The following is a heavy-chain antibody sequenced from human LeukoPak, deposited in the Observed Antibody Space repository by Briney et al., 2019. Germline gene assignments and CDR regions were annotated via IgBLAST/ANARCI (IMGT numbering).Heavy chain of an antibody. CDR1: GYSFNIYW. Sequence: GESLKISCKGSGYSFNIYWIAWVRQMTGKGLEWMGIIYPGDSETRYSPSFQGQVTISADKSFSTAYLQWSSLKASDTAMYYCARQTKRDALDIWGQGTMVTVSS. D-gene: IGHD1-14*01. CDR2: IYPGDSET. CDR3: ARQTKRDALDI. J-gene: IGHJ3*02. V-gene: IGHV5-51*01.